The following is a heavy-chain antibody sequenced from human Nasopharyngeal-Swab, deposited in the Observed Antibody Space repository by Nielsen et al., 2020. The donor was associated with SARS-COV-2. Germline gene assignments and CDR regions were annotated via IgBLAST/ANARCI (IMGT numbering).Heavy chain of an antibody. Sequence: GESLKISCAASGFTFSSYAMHWVRQAPGKGLEWLAVISYDGSNKDYLDSVKGRFTSSRDNSKNTLYLQMNSLRADDTAVYYCARATNLGGSLWVPDYWGQGTLVTVSS. CDR1: GFTFSSYA. J-gene: IGHJ4*02. CDR2: ISYDGSNK. V-gene: IGHV3-30*03. CDR3: ARATNLGGSLWVPDY. D-gene: IGHD5-12*01.